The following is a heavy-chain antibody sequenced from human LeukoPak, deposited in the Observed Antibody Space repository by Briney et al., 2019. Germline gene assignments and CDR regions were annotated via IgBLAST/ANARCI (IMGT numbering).Heavy chain of an antibody. Sequence: GGSLRLSCEASGFTFSAYAMTWVRQAPGKGLEWVSSIGSDNKPHYSESVKGRFAISRDNSKDTLYLQMNSLRAEDTAVYYCAKDIYYYDSSRYFQHWGQGTLVTVSS. V-gene: IGHV3-23*01. CDR1: GFTFSAYA. D-gene: IGHD3-22*01. J-gene: IGHJ1*01. CDR2: IGSDNKP. CDR3: AKDIYYYDSSRYFQH.